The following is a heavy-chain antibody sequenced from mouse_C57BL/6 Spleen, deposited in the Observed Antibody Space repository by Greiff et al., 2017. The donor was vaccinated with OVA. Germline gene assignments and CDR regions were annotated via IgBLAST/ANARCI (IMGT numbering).Heavy chain of an antibody. CDR1: GFNIKDDY. Sequence: VQLQQSGAELVRPGASVKLSCTASGFNIKDDYMHWVKQRPEQGLEWIGWIDPENGDTEYASKFQGKATITADTSSNTAYLQLSSLTSEDTAVYYCTTITTGVATRDYWGQGTSVTVSA. D-gene: IGHD1-1*01. J-gene: IGHJ4*01. CDR2: IDPENGDT. V-gene: IGHV14-4*01. CDR3: TTITTGVATRDY.